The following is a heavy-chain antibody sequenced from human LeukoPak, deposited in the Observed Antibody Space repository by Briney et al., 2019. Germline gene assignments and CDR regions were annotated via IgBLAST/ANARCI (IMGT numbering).Heavy chain of an antibody. V-gene: IGHV3-23*01. CDR3: AKNQGGSYRWGPFDY. D-gene: IGHD3-16*02. J-gene: IGHJ4*02. Sequence: GGPLRLSCEASGFTFSNYALSWVRQAPGKGLEWVSLISGSGGQRDYADSVKGRFTISRDNSKNTLYLQMNSLRAEDTAVYYCAKNQGGSYRWGPFDYWGQGTLVTVSS. CDR2: ISGSGGQR. CDR1: GFTFSNYA.